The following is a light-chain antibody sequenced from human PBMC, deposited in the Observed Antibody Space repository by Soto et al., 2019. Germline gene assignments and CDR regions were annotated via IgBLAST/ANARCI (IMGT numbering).Light chain of an antibody. V-gene: IGKV3-20*01. CDR2: DAS. J-gene: IGKJ1*01. Sequence: EIVFTHSPCTLSLSXEERVTLSXXXSQSLSSGYLAWYQQKPGQAPRLLIYDASNRATGIPARFSGSGSETEFTLTISGLQPGDSATYYCQQYNSYSPTFGQGTKVDI. CDR3: QQYNSYSPT. CDR1: QSLSSGY.